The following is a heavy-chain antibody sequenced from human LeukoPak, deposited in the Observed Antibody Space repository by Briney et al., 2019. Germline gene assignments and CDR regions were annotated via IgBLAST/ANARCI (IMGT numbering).Heavy chain of an antibody. CDR2: IYSGDSDT. CDR1: GYSFTSYW. Sequence: GESLKISCKGSGYSFTSYWIGWVHQLPGKGLEWMGIIYSGDSDTRYSPSFQGQVTISADKSISTAYLQWSSLKASDTAMYYCARGRVFSAYDSSHWGQGTLVTVSS. J-gene: IGHJ4*02. V-gene: IGHV5-51*07. D-gene: IGHD5-12*01. CDR3: ARGRVFSAYDSSH.